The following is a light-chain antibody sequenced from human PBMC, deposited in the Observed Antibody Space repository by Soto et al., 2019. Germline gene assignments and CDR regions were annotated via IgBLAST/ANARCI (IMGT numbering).Light chain of an antibody. CDR3: QQTFITPPLT. Sequence: DIQMTQSPSSLSASIGDRITITCRASQSISTYLNWYQQKPGKAPSLLIYGASTLQSRVPSRFSGSGSATDFTLTISSLQPEDCATYYCQQTFITPPLTFGGGTKVEIK. CDR1: QSISTY. V-gene: IGKV1-39*01. CDR2: GAS. J-gene: IGKJ4*01.